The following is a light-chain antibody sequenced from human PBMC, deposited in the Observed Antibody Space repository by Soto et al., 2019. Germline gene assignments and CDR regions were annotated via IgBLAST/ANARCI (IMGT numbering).Light chain of an antibody. Sequence: SVLTQPASVSGSPGQSIAISCTGTSSVVGGYNSVSWYQQHPGKAPKLMIYNVSNRPSGVSDRFSGSKSGNTASLTISGLQAEDEADSSCSSYTTINIYVSGTRSEVTV. CDR1: SSVVGGYNS. V-gene: IGLV2-14*03. CDR2: NVS. CDR3: SSYTTINIYV. J-gene: IGLJ1*01.